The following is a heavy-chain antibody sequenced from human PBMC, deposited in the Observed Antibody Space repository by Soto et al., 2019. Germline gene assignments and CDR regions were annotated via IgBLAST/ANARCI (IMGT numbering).Heavy chain of an antibody. CDR3: PRGWGIAAPGPNWFDP. J-gene: IGHJ5*02. D-gene: IGHD6-13*01. CDR1: GYSLSGYY. Sequence: ASVKVSCKASGYSLSGYYLHWVRQAPGQGPEWMGWINPNSGGTKYVQKFQGRVTMTRDTSISTVYLELSRLRSDDTAVYSCPRGWGIAAPGPNWFDPWGQGTLVTVSS. CDR2: INPNSGGT. V-gene: IGHV1-2*02.